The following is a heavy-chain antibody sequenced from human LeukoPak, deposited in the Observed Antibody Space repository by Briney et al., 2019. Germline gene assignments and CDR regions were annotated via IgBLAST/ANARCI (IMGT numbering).Heavy chain of an antibody. CDR3: ATDETQGNDYVWGSYRYNAFDI. CDR2: FGPEDGET. CDR1: GYTLTELT. V-gene: IGHV1-24*01. Sequence: GASVKVSCKVSGYTLTELTMHWVRQAPGKGLEWMGGFGPEDGETIYAQKFQGRVTMTEDTPTDTAYMELSSLRSEDTAVYYYATDETQGNDYVWGSYRYNAFDIWGQGTMVTVSS. D-gene: IGHD3-16*02. J-gene: IGHJ3*02.